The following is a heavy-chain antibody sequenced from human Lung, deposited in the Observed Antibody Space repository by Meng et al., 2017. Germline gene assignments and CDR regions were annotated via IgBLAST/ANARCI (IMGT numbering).Heavy chain of an antibody. D-gene: IGHD3-10*01. V-gene: IGHV4-34*01. Sequence: QCGAGLLRPSENLSLTRCDYGGAMSGAYWSWIRQSPAKGLEWIGKINHGGSTNYNPSLESRVTISVDTPKNQFSLRLTSMTVADTAVYYCARERHSTIIRGVIDFWGQGALVTVSS. CDR1: GGAMSGAY. J-gene: IGHJ4*02. CDR2: INHGGST. CDR3: ARERHSTIIRGVIDF.